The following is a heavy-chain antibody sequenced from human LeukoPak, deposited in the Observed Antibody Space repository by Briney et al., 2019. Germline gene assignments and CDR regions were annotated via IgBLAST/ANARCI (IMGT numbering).Heavy chain of an antibody. CDR1: GYTFTRYY. Sequence: ASVKVSCKASGYTFTRYYMHWVRQAPGQGLGWMGIIHPSGGSTSYAQKFQGRVTMTRDMSTSTVYMELSSLRSEDTAVYYCARDPVRWIRDAEMAIYAFDIWGQGTMVTVSS. J-gene: IGHJ3*02. D-gene: IGHD5-24*01. CDR2: IHPSGGST. V-gene: IGHV1-46*01. CDR3: ARDPVRWIRDAEMAIYAFDI.